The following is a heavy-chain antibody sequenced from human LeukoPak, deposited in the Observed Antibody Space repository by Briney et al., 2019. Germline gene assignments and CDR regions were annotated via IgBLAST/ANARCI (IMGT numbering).Heavy chain of an antibody. D-gene: IGHD3-22*01. CDR3: ASTTYYYDSSGYYHYYGMDV. J-gene: IGHJ6*02. Sequence: PSETLSLTCTVSGGSISSYYWSWIRQPPGKGLEWIGYIYYSGSTNYNPSLKSRVTISVDTSKNQFSLKLSSVTAADTAVYYCASTTYYYDSSGYYHYYGMDVWGQGTTVTVSS. CDR2: IYYSGST. CDR1: GGSISSYY. V-gene: IGHV4-59*01.